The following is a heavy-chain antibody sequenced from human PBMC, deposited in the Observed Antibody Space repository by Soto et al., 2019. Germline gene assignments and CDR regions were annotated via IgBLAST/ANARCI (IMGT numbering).Heavy chain of an antibody. D-gene: IGHD3-10*01. CDR1: GYSISTGYY. CDR2: IYYLGST. CDR3: ARDGYDGSGSPYPAF. Sequence: SETLSLTCTVSGYSISTGYYWAWVRQSPGKGLEWIGYIYYLGSTDYNPSLKSRVTISVDTSKRQFSLRLTSVTAADTAVYYCARDGYDGSGSPYPAFWGPGTQVTVSS. J-gene: IGHJ4*02. V-gene: IGHV4-61*01.